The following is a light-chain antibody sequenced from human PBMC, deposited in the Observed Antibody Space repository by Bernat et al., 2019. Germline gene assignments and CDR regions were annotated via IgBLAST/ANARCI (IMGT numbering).Light chain of an antibody. J-gene: IGKJ4*01. CDR1: QSISNY. CDR3: QQSYSTHLT. Sequence: DIQMTQSPSSLSASVGHRVTITCRASQSISNYLNWYQQKPGKAPKLLIYAASNLQSGVPSRFSGSGSGTDFTLTISSLQPEDFAIYYCQQSYSTHLTFGGGTKVEIK. CDR2: AAS. V-gene: IGKV1-39*01.